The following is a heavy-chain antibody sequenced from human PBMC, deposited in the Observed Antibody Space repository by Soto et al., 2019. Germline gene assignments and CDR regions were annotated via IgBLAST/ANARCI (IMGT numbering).Heavy chain of an antibody. CDR2: ISGSGGST. D-gene: IGHD3-22*01. V-gene: IGHV3-23*01. J-gene: IGHJ4*02. CDR3: AKEVPFTYYYDSSGYYFDY. Sequence: GGSLRLSCAASGFTFSSYAMSWVRQAPGKGLEWVSAISGSGGSTYYADSVKGRFTISRDNSKNTLYLQMNSLRAEDTAVYYCAKEVPFTYYYDSSGYYFDYWGQGTLVTVSS. CDR1: GFTFSSYA.